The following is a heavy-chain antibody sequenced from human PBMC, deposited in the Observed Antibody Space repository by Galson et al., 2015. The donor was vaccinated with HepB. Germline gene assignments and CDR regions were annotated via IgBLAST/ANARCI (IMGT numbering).Heavy chain of an antibody. CDR3: VKAQGSGSFSHYYGMDV. CDR1: GFTFEDYA. V-gene: IGHV3-9*01. CDR2: ISYNRDTT. J-gene: IGHJ6*02. D-gene: IGHD3-10*01. Sequence: SLRLSCAASGFTFEDYAMHWVRQAPGKGLEWVAGISYNRDTTGYADSVKGRFTISRDNAKNSLYLQMNSLRTEDTALYYCVKAQGSGSFSHYYGMDVWGQGTKVTVSS.